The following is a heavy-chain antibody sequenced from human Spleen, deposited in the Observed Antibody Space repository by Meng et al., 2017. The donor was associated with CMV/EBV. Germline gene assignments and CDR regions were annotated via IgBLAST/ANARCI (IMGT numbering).Heavy chain of an antibody. D-gene: IGHD2-8*01. CDR2: ISSSSSYI. Sequence: GGSLRLSCAASGFTFSSYSMNWVRQAPGKGLEWVSSISSSSSYIYYADSVKGRFTISRDNAKNSLYLQMNSLRVEDTAVYYCARDTSGALDYWGQGTLVTVSS. J-gene: IGHJ4*02. V-gene: IGHV3-21*01. CDR3: ARDTSGALDY. CDR1: GFTFSSYS.